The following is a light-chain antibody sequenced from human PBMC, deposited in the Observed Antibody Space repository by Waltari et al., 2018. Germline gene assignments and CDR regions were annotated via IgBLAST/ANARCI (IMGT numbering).Light chain of an antibody. CDR1: QIISTY. J-gene: IGKJ1*01. CDR2: GAY. V-gene: IGKV1-39*01. CDR3: QQSYGTPT. Sequence: DIQMTQSPSSLSASVGDRVTITCRAGQIISTYLHWYQQKPAKAPKLLIYGAYSLQNGVPSRFSGSGSGTDFTLTISSLQPEDFATYYCQQSYGTPTFGQGTKVENK.